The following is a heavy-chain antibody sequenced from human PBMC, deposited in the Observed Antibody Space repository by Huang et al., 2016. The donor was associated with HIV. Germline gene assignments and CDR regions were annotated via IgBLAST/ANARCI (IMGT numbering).Heavy chain of an antibody. D-gene: IGHD2-2*01. J-gene: IGHJ4*02. V-gene: IGHV1-69*13. CDR3: ARDEGGRYCSSISCYFVY. CDR2: ITPLFNTT. Sequence: QVQLVQSGTEVKKPGSSVKVSCKSSGGTFRTSAFSWVRQAPGQGLEWMGGITPLFNTTNYAQHFQGRVTIIADESTSTAYMELSSLRDDDTAVYYCARDEGGRYCSSISCYFVYWGQGTMVTVSS. CDR1: GGTFRTSA.